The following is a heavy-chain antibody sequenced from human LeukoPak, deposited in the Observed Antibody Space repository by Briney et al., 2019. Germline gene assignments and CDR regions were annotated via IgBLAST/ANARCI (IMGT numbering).Heavy chain of an antibody. V-gene: IGHV4-4*09. CDR1: GAFVNNYY. CDR2: IYSSGST. CDR3: ARHGVDVTTIPDYSYYYMDV. J-gene: IGHJ6*03. Sequence: ASETLSLTCTVAGAFVNNYYWSRIRQPPGRGLEWITYIYSSGSTYYSPSLKSRVTISVDTSKNQVSLKLNSVTAADTAVYYCARHGVDVTTIPDYSYYYMDVWGKGTTVTVSS. D-gene: IGHD3-3*01.